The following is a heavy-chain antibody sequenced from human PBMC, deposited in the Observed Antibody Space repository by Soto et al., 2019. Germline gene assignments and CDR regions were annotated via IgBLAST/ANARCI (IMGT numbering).Heavy chain of an antibody. CDR3: ATGQYYYDSSGYYYS. Sequence: GGSLRLSCAASGFTFSDYYMSWIRQAPGKGLEWVSYISSSSSYTNYADSVKGRFTIFRDNAKNSLYLQMNSLRAEDTAVYYCATGQYYYDSSGYYYSWGQGTLVTVSS. CDR1: GFTFSDYY. D-gene: IGHD3-22*01. CDR2: ISSSSSYT. V-gene: IGHV3-11*03. J-gene: IGHJ4*02.